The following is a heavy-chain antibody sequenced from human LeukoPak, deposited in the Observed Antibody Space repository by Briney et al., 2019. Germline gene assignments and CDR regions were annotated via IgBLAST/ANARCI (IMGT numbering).Heavy chain of an antibody. J-gene: IGHJ6*04. Sequence: GGSLRLSCAASGFTFSSYSMTWVRQAPGKGLEWVSYISSSGSTIYYADSVKSRFTISRDNAKNSLYLQMNSLRAEDTAVYYCAELGITMIGGVWGKGTTVTISS. D-gene: IGHD3-10*02. CDR2: ISSSGSTI. V-gene: IGHV3-48*04. CDR3: AELGITMIGGV. CDR1: GFTFSSYS.